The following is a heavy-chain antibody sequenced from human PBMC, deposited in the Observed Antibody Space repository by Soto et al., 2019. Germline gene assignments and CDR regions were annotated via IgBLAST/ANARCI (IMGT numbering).Heavy chain of an antibody. CDR2: ILQSGST. J-gene: IGHJ5*02. CDR1: GGSISSGVYY. Sequence: SETLSLTCAVSGGSISSGVYYWSWVRLPPGKGLDWIGYILQSGSTYYTPSLKGRVTLSIDKSKNQFSLNLTSVTAADTAVYYCARYHIAIRGFDPWGQGTLVTLSS. V-gene: IGHV4-30-2*01. D-gene: IGHD3-9*01. CDR3: ARYHIAIRGFDP.